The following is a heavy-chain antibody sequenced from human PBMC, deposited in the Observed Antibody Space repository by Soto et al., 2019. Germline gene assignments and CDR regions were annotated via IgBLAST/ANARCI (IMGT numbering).Heavy chain of an antibody. CDR2: IKEDGSES. J-gene: IGHJ4*02. CDR1: GFTFSTHW. CDR3: AKDVR. V-gene: IGHV3-7*05. Sequence: EVQLVESGGDLVQPGGSLRLSCAASGFTFSTHWMSWVSQAPGKGLVWVANIKEDGSESYYADSVKGRFTISRDNAKNSLYLQMNGLRVEDTALYYCAKDVRWGQGTLVTVSS.